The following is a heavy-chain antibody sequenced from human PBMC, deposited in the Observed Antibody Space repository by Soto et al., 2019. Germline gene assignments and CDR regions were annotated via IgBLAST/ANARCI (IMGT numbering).Heavy chain of an antibody. CDR1: GFTFSSYG. J-gene: IGHJ3*02. V-gene: IGHV3-30*18. CDR3: ANTVGAYITGPLDI. D-gene: IGHD1-26*01. Sequence: QVQLVESGGGVVQPGRSLRLSCAASGFTFSSYGMHWVRQAPGKGLEWVAVISYDGSNKYYADSVKGRFTISRDNSKNTLYLQMNSLRAEDTAVYYCANTVGAYITGPLDIWGQGTMVTVSS. CDR2: ISYDGSNK.